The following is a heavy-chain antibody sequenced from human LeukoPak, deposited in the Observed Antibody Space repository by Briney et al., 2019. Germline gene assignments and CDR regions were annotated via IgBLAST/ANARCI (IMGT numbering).Heavy chain of an antibody. CDR2: ISNSGSTM. CDR3: ARDWRHRDYGSGSLDY. CDR1: GFTISSYD. D-gene: IGHD3-10*01. J-gene: IGHJ4*02. V-gene: IGHV3-48*03. Sequence: GGSLRLSCVASGFTISSYDMNWVRQAPGKGLEWVSYISNSGSTMYYADSVKGRFTISRDNDKNFLYLQMNSLRAEDTAVYYCARDWRHRDYGSGSLDYWGQGALVTVSS.